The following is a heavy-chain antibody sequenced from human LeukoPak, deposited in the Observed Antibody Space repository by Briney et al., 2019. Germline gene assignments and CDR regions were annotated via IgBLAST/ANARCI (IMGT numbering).Heavy chain of an antibody. J-gene: IGHJ5*02. CDR2: ISAYNGNT. D-gene: IGHD6-13*01. CDR3: GRGGDSRRWYRDSLTWFDP. Sequence: ASVKVSCKASGYTFTSYGSSWVRQAPGQGLEWMGWISAYNGNTNYAHKLQGRVTMTTDTSTSTPYMGLRSLRSDDTGVYSCGRGGDSRRWYRDSLTWFDPWGQGTLVTVSS. CDR1: GYTFTSYG. V-gene: IGHV1-18*01.